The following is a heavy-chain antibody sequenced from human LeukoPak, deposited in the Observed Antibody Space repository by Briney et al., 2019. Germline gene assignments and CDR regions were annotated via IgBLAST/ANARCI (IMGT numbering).Heavy chain of an antibody. CDR1: GFTFSDYY. CDR2: ISGSGGST. J-gene: IGHJ4*02. D-gene: IGHD6-13*01. CDR3: ARFIAAPYYFDY. V-gene: IGHV3-23*01. Sequence: GGSLRLSCAASGFTFSDYYMSWIRQAPGKGLEWVSAISGSGGSTYYADSVKGRFTISRDNSKNTLYLQMNSLRAEDTAVYYCARFIAAPYYFDYWGRGTLVTVSS.